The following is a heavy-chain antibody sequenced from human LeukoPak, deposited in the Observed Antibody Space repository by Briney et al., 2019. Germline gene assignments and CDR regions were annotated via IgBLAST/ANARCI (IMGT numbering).Heavy chain of an antibody. CDR3: ASRGYSYGYLPWY. D-gene: IGHD5-18*01. CDR2: ISSSGSTI. Sequence: GGSLRLSCAASGFTFSSYGMHWVRQATGKGLEWVSYISSSGSTIYYADSAKGRFTISRDNAKNSLYLQMNSLRAEDTAVYYCASRGYSYGYLPWYWGQGTLVTVSS. CDR1: GFTFSSYG. V-gene: IGHV3-48*04. J-gene: IGHJ4*02.